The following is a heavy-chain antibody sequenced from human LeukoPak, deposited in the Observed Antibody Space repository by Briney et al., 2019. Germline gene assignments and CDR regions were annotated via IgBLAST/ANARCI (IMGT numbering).Heavy chain of an antibody. CDR2: MNPKRGNT. CDR1: GYTFTSYD. V-gene: IGHV1-8*03. Sequence: ASVKVSCKASGYTFTSYDINWVRQATGQGLESMGWMNPKRGNTGYAQKFQGRVTITRNTSISTAYMELSSLRSEDTAVYYCARGSCSSTSCYTNYYYYYMDVWGKGTTVTVSS. J-gene: IGHJ6*03. CDR3: ARGSCSSTSCYTNYYYYYMDV. D-gene: IGHD2-2*02.